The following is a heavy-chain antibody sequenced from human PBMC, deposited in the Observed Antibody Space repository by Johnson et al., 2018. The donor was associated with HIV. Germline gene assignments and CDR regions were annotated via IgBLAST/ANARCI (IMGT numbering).Heavy chain of an antibody. CDR1: AFSFSSYG. J-gene: IGHJ3*02. Sequence: QVQLVESGGGVVQPGGSLRLSCAASAFSFSSYGMYWARQAPGKGLEWVSVIYSGGSTYYADSVKGRFTISRDNSKNTLYLQMNSLRAEDTAVYYCAKDLPYDSRGVDAFDIWGQGTMVTVSS. V-gene: IGHV3-NL1*01. CDR3: AKDLPYDSRGVDAFDI. CDR2: IYSGGST. D-gene: IGHD3-22*01.